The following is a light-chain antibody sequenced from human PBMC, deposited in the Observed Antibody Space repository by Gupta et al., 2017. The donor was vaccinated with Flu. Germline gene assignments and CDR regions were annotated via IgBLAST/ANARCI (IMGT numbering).Light chain of an antibody. V-gene: IGKV1-27*01. CDR3: QKYNSALGT. CDR2: AAS. Sequence: DIQMTQSPSSLSASVGDRVTITCRASQGISNYLAWYQQKPGKVPKLLIYAASTLQSGVPSRFSGSGSGTXFTLTIXSLQPEDVATYYCQKYNSALGTFGXGTKVEIK. CDR1: QGISNY. J-gene: IGKJ4*01.